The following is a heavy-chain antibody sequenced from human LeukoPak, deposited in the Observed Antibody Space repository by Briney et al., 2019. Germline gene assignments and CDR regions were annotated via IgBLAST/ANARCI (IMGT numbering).Heavy chain of an antibody. D-gene: IGHD3-3*01. CDR1: GLTFSSYA. V-gene: IGHV3-23*01. CDR3: AREYYDFWSGTNWFDP. J-gene: IGHJ5*02. Sequence: GGSLRLSCAASGLTFSSYAMSWVRQAPGKGLEWVSAISGSGGSTYYADSVKGRFTISRDNAKNSLYLQMNSLRAEDTAVYYCAREYYDFWSGTNWFDPWGQGTLVTVSS. CDR2: ISGSGGST.